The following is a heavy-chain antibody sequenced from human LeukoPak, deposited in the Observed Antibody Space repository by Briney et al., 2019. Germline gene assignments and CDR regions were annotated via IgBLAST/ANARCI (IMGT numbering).Heavy chain of an antibody. CDR3: ARRAYCSSTSCLSPFDY. D-gene: IGHD2-2*01. Sequence: ASVKVSCKASGYTFTSYAMHWVRQAPGQRLEWMGWISAYNGNTNYAQKLQGRVTMTTDTSASTAYMELRSLRSDDTAVYYCARRAYCSSTSCLSPFDYWGQGTLVTVSS. CDR1: GYTFTSYA. CDR2: ISAYNGNT. J-gene: IGHJ4*02. V-gene: IGHV1-18*01.